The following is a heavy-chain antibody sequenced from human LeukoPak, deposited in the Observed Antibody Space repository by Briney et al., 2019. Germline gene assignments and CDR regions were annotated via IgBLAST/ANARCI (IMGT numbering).Heavy chain of an antibody. CDR1: GFTFSSYE. D-gene: IGHD4-17*01. Sequence: GGSLRLSCAASGFTFSSYEMNWVRQAPGKGLEWVSYISSSGSTIYYADSVKGRFTISRDNAKNSLYLQMNSLRAEDTAVYYCARVYAYGDYAPFDYWGQGTLVTVSS. CDR2: ISSSGSTI. J-gene: IGHJ4*02. CDR3: ARVYAYGDYAPFDY. V-gene: IGHV3-48*03.